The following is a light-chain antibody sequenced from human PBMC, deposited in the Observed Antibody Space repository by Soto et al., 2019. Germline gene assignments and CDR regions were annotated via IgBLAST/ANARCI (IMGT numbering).Light chain of an antibody. V-gene: IGKV1-39*01. J-gene: IGKJ2*01. CDR1: QSISNY. CDR2: AAS. CDR3: QQSYSTPYT. Sequence: DNQMTQSPSSLSASVGDRVTITCRASQSISNYLNWYLQKPGKVPKLLIYAASRLQSGVPSRFSGSGSGTDFTLTISSLQPEDFATYYCQQSYSTPYTFGQGTKLEIK.